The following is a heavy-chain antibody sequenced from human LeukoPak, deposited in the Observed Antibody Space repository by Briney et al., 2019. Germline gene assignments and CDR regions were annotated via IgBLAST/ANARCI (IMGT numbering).Heavy chain of an antibody. CDR3: ARERSSSTSAFDI. V-gene: IGHV1-69*13. J-gene: IGHJ3*02. Sequence: VKVSCKASGGTFSSYAISWVRQAPGQGLEWMGGIIPIFGTANYAQKFQGRVTITADESTSTTYMELSSLRSEDTAVYYCARERSSSTSAFDIWGQGTMVTVSS. D-gene: IGHD2-2*01. CDR2: IIPIFGTA. CDR1: GGTFSSYA.